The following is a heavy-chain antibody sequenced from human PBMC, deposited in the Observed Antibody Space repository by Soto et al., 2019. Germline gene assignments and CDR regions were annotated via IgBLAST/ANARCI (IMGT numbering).Heavy chain of an antibody. CDR1: GFTFSNFA. V-gene: IGHV3-30*18. J-gene: IGHJ5*02. CDR2: ISYDGSNK. Sequence: PGVSLRLSCAASGFTFSNFAMHWVRQAPGKGLEWVAVISYDGSNKYYADSVKGRFTISRDNSKNTLYLQMNSLRAEDTAVYYCAKDYYPYDFWSGINNWFDPWGQGTLVTVSS. CDR3: AKDYYPYDFWSGINNWFDP. D-gene: IGHD3-3*01.